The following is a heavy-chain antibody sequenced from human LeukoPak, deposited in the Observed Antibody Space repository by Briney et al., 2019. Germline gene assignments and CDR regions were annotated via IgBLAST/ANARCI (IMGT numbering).Heavy chain of an antibody. CDR2: ISGSGDST. V-gene: IGHV3-23*01. D-gene: IGHD3-16*01. Sequence: GGSLRLSCAVAGLPYSHYGMNCVRQAPGKGLEWVSSISGSGDSTYYADSVKGRFTISRDNSKNTLYLQMNSLRAEDTAVYYCARVGGSPTWGQGTLVTVSS. CDR3: ARVGGSPT. CDR1: GLPYSHYG. J-gene: IGHJ5*02.